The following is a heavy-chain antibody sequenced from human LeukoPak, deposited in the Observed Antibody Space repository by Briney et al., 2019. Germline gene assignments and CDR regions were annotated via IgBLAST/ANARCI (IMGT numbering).Heavy chain of an antibody. CDR2: ISAYNGNT. CDR3: AREGPQGGYSSGWRTGNWFDP. D-gene: IGHD6-19*01. Sequence: GASVKVSCKASGYTFTSYGISWVRQAPGQGLEWMGWISAYNGNTNYAQKLQGRVTMTTDRSASTAYMELRSLRSADPAVYYCAREGPQGGYSSGWRTGNWFDPWGQGTLVTVSS. CDR1: GYTFTSYG. V-gene: IGHV1-18*01. J-gene: IGHJ5*02.